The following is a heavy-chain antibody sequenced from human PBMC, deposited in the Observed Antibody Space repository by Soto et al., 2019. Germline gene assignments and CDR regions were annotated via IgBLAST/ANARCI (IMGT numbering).Heavy chain of an antibody. D-gene: IGHD2-21*01. V-gene: IGHV4-59*01. Sequence: SETLSLTCTVSGGSISSYYWSWIRQPPGKGLEWIGYIYYSGSTNYNPSLKSRVTISVDTSKNQFSLKLSSVTAADTAVYYCASYGGGHAVFDYWGQGTLVTVSS. CDR2: IYYSGST. CDR3: ASYGGGHAVFDY. J-gene: IGHJ4*02. CDR1: GGSISSYY.